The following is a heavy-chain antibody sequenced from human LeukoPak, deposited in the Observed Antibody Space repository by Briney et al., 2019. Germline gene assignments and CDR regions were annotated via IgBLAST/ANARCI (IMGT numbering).Heavy chain of an antibody. Sequence: GGSLRLSCAASGFTFSSYGMHWVRQAPGKGLEWVAVISYDGSNIYYADSVKGRFTISRDNYKNTLYLQMNSLRAEDTAVYYCAKDGDTAMVSWGQGTLVTVSS. D-gene: IGHD5-18*01. V-gene: IGHV3-30*18. CDR1: GFTFSSYG. CDR2: ISYDGSNI. J-gene: IGHJ4*02. CDR3: AKDGDTAMVS.